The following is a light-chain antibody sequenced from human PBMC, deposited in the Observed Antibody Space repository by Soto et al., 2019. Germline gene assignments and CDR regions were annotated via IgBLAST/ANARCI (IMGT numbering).Light chain of an antibody. CDR2: DAS. CDR1: QGISSY. V-gene: IGKV1-9*01. Sequence: IQLTQSPSSLSASVGDRVTITCRASQGISSYLGWYQQKPGKAPNLLIYDASTLHSGVPSRFSGGGSGTDFTLTISSLQPEDFATYYCQQYNSFPLTFGGGTKVEIK. CDR3: QQYNSFPLT. J-gene: IGKJ4*01.